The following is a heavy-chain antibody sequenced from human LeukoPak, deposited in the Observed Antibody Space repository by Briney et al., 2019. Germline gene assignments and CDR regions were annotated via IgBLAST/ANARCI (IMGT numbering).Heavy chain of an antibody. D-gene: IGHD6-19*01. CDR2: IDYSGGDT. CDR1: GFTFSTYT. CDR3: ARNSVWYGVS. V-gene: IGHV3-23*01. Sequence: GGSLRLSCAASGFTFSTYTMNWVRQAPGKGLEWVSSIDYSGGDTHYADSVKGRLTISRDNSKHTLYLQLSSLRGDDTAVYYCARNSVWYGVSWGQGTLVTVSS. J-gene: IGHJ4*02.